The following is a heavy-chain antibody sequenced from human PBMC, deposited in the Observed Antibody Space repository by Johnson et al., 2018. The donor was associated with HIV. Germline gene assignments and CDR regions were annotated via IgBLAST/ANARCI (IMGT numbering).Heavy chain of an antibody. J-gene: IGHJ3*02. CDR3: AKDGEWELSHSAFDI. Sequence: VQLVESWGGVVQPGRSLRLSCAASGFTFSSYGMHWVRQAPGKGLEWVAVISYDGSNKYYTDSVKGRVTISRDNSKKTLYLQMNSLRSEDTAVYYCAKDGEWELSHSAFDIWGQGTMVTVSS. D-gene: IGHD1-26*01. CDR1: GFTFSSYG. CDR2: ISYDGSNK. V-gene: IGHV3-30*18.